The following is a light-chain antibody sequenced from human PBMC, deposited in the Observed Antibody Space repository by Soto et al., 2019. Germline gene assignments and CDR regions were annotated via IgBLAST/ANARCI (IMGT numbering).Light chain of an antibody. CDR1: QDISNY. CDR3: QQYDNLPPGVT. V-gene: IGKV1-33*01. CDR2: DAS. J-gene: IGKJ3*01. Sequence: DIQMTQSPSSRSASVGDRVTITCQASQDISNYLNWYQQKPGKAPKLLIYDASNLETGVPSRFSGSGSGTDFTFTISSLQPEDIATYYCQQYDNLPPGVTFGPGTKVDIK.